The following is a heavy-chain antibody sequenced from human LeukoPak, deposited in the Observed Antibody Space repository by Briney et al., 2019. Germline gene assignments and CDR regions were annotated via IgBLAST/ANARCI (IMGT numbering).Heavy chain of an antibody. CDR3: AIQPWGSGNNWYFDL. CDR1: GYTFSGFY. CDR2: ISPNSGGT. Sequence: ASVKVSCKPSGYTFSGFYIHWVRQAPGQGLEWMGWISPNSGGTDYAQRFQGRVTMTRDTSISTAYMELSSLRSEDTAVYYCAIQPWGSGNNWYFDLWGRGTLVTVSS. D-gene: IGHD7-27*01. V-gene: IGHV1-2*02. J-gene: IGHJ2*01.